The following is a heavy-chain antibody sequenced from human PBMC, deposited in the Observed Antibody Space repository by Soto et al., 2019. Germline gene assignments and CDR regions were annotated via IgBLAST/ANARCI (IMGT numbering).Heavy chain of an antibody. CDR1: GFTFSNAW. CDR2: IKSKTDGGTT. Sequence: GGSLRLSCAASGFTFSNAWMNWVRQAPGKGLEWVGRIKSKTDGGTTDYAAPVKGRFTISRDDSKNTLYLQMNSLKTEDTAVYYCTTAIAAQYYFYYYYGMDVWGQGTTVTVSS. CDR3: TTAIAAQYYFYYYYGMDV. V-gene: IGHV3-15*07. D-gene: IGHD6-6*01. J-gene: IGHJ6*02.